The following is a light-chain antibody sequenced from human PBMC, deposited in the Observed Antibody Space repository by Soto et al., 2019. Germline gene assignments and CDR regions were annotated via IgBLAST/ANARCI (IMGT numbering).Light chain of an antibody. CDR3: QQYDNSSA. CDR1: QTISSW. Sequence: DIQMTQSPSTLSVSVGDRVTITCRASQTISSWLAWYQQKPGKAPKLLIYKASTLKSGVPSRFSGRGSGTEFTLTISSLQPDDFATYYCQQYDNSSAFGQGTKVDIK. J-gene: IGKJ1*01. V-gene: IGKV1-5*03. CDR2: KAS.